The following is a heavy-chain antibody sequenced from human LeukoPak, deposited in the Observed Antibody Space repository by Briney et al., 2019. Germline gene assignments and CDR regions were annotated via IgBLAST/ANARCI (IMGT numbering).Heavy chain of an antibody. V-gene: IGHV4-59*12. D-gene: IGHD6-6*01. Sequence: SETLSLTCTVSGGSISSYYWSWIRQPPGKGLEWIGYIYYSGSTNYNPSLKSRVTISVDTSKNQFSLKLSSVTAADTAVYYCARDEKGYSSSSRGFYYGMDVWGQGTTVTVSS. J-gene: IGHJ6*02. CDR2: IYYSGST. CDR3: ARDEKGYSSSSRGFYYGMDV. CDR1: GGSISSYY.